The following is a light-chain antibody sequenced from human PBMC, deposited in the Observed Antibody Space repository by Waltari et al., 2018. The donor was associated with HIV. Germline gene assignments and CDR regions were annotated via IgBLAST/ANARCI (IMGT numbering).Light chain of an antibody. Sequence: QSALTQPASVSGSPGQSITISCTGTSNDLGRYDLVSWYQHQPGRAPKLIIYDVTKWPSGVSHLFSGSKSGATASLTISGLQAEDEADYYCCSYAGITTWVFGGGTKVTVL. CDR2: DVT. CDR1: SNDLGRYDL. J-gene: IGLJ3*02. V-gene: IGLV2-23*02. CDR3: CSYAGITTWV.